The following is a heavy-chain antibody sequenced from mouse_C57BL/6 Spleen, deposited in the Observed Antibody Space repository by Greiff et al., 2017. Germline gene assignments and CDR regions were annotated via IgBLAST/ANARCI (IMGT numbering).Heavy chain of an antibody. J-gene: IGHJ4*01. CDR2: IDPENGDT. CDR3: TIITTVVAPYYAMDY. D-gene: IGHD1-1*01. V-gene: IGHV14-4*01. CDR1: GFNIKDDY. Sequence: EVKVVESGAELVRPGASVKLSCTASGFNIKDDYMHWVKQRPEQGLEWIGWIDPENGDTEYASKFQGKATITADTSSNTAYLQLSSLTSEDTAVYYCTIITTVVAPYYAMDYWGQGTSVTVSS.